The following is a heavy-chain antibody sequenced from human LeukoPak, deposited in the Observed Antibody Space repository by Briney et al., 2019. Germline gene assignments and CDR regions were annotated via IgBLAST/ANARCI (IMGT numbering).Heavy chain of an antibody. CDR3: PRGRYGAYAY. CDR1: GGSISSGGYS. J-gene: IGHJ4*02. V-gene: IGHV4-30-2*01. D-gene: IGHD4-17*01. CDR2: VYHSGST. Sequence: SETLSLTCAVSGGSISSGGYSWSWSRQPPGKGREWIGYVYHSGSTYYNPSLKRRFTISEDTSKNQFSRKRSSVTAADTAVSYCPRGRYGAYAYWGQGALVTVSS.